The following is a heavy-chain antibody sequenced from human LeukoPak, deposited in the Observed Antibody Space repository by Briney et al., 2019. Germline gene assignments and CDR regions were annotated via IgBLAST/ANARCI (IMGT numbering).Heavy chain of an antibody. CDR2: IRVYNGDT. J-gene: IGHJ4*02. CDR3: ARAGEYQSTHDY. D-gene: IGHD2-2*01. Sequence: ASVKVSCKPSGYTFSSYGISWVRQAPGQGLEWMGWIRVYNGDTSYAQKFQGRVTMTRDTSTSTVCMELSSLRSEDTAVYYCARAGEYQSTHDYWGQGTLVTVSS. V-gene: IGHV1-18*01. CDR1: GYTFSSYG.